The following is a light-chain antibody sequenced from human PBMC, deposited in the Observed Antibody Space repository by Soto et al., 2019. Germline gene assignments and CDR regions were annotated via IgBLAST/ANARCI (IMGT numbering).Light chain of an antibody. CDR2: GAS. Sequence: EIVLTQSPGTLSLSPGERATLSCRASQSFSSSYLAWYQQTPGQAPRLLIYGASSRATGIPDRFSGSGSGTDFTLTSSRLEPEDFAVYYCQQYGTSITFGQGTRLEI. V-gene: IGKV3-20*01. CDR1: QSFSSSY. J-gene: IGKJ5*01. CDR3: QQYGTSIT.